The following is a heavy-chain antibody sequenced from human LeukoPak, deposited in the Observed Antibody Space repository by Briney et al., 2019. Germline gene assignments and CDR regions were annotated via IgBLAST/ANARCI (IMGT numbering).Heavy chain of an antibody. CDR3: ARGQENYGYTFDY. D-gene: IGHD1-7*01. CDR1: GFTFSSHS. V-gene: IGHV3-21*01. Sequence: GGSLRLSCAASGFTFSSHSMNWVRQAPGKGLEWVSSISGSSSYIYYADSVKSRFTISRDNAKNSLFLQMNSLRAEDTAVYYCARGQENYGYTFDYWGQGTLVTVSS. CDR2: ISGSSSYI. J-gene: IGHJ4*02.